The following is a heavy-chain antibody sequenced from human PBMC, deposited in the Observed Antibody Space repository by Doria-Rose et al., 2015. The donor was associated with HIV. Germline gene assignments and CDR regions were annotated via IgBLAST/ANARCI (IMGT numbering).Heavy chain of an antibody. Sequence: ESGPVLVKPTETLTLTCTVSGVSLSSPGMGVSWIRQPPGKALEWLANIFSDDERSYKTSLKSRLTISRGTSKSRVVLTMTDMDPVGTATYYCARIKSSRWYHKYYFDFWGQGTLVIVSA. V-gene: IGHV2-26*01. CDR2: IFSDDER. CDR3: ARIKSSRWYHKYYFDF. J-gene: IGHJ4*02. D-gene: IGHD6-13*01. CDR1: GVSLSSPGMG.